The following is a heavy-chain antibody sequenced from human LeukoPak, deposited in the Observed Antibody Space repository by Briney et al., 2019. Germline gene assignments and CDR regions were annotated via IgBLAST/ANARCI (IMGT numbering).Heavy chain of an antibody. D-gene: IGHD2-2*02. CDR3: AKDPAICSSTSCYITGYMDV. CDR2: ISGNGVST. J-gene: IGHJ6*03. CDR1: GFTFSSYA. V-gene: IGHV3-23*01. Sequence: GGSLRLPCAASGFTFSSYAMSWVRQAPGKGLEWVSVISGNGVSTYYADSVKGRFSISRDNSKNTLYLQMNSLRAEDTAVYYCAKDPAICSSTSCYITGYMDVWGKGTTVIVSS.